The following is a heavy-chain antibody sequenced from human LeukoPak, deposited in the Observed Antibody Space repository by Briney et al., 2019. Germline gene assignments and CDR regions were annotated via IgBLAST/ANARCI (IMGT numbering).Heavy chain of an antibody. CDR1: GYTFTSYG. Sequence: ASVKVSCKASGYTFTSYGISWVRQAPGQGLEWMGWINADNGNTKYSPKFQDRVTITRDTSATTAYIELSSLRSEDTAVYYCARAPVVVAASFYYYYGMDVWGQGTTVTVSS. V-gene: IGHV1-18*01. CDR2: INADNGNT. D-gene: IGHD2-15*01. J-gene: IGHJ6*02. CDR3: ARAPVVVAASFYYYYGMDV.